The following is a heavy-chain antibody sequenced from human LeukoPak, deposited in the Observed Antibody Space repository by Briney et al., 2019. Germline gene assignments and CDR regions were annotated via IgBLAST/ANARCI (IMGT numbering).Heavy chain of an antibody. CDR2: ISHGGSS. J-gene: IGHJ4*02. D-gene: IGHD2-2*01. CDR1: GVSFSDYY. Sequence: SETLSLTCAVYGVSFSDYYWSWIRQPPGKGLEWIGEISHGGSSDYNPSLRSRVTISVDASKNQFSLRLSSVTAADTAVYYCARIGSHCSGTSCYGDYWGQGALVTVSS. CDR3: ARIGSHCSGTSCYGDY. V-gene: IGHV4-34*01.